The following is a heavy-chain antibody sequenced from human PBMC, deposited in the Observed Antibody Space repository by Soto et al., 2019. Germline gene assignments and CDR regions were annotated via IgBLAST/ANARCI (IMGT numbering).Heavy chain of an antibody. CDR1: DGSISSSFYY. D-gene: IGHD6-13*01. CDR2: IYYSGST. J-gene: IGHJ4*02. Sequence: SETLSLTCTVSDGSISSSFYYWGWIRQPPEKGLEWIGGIYYSGSTYYNPSLKSRVTISVDTSKNQFSLRLSSVTAADTAVYYCARPYSSSWNFDYWGQGTLVTVSS. V-gene: IGHV4-39*01. CDR3: ARPYSSSWNFDY.